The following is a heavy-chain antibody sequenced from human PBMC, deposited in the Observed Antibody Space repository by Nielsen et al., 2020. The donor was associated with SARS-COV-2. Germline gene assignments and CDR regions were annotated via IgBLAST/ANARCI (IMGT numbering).Heavy chain of an antibody. V-gene: IGHV3-33*06. CDR3: AKDAGYYDILTGQ. Sequence: VRQAPGKGLEWVAVTWNDGRHEFADTVEGRFTKYADSVRGRFTVSRDDSKNTAYLQMDNLRADDTAVYYCAKDAGYYDILTGQWGQGTLVTVSS. J-gene: IGHJ4*02. CDR2: TWNDGRHE. D-gene: IGHD3-9*01.